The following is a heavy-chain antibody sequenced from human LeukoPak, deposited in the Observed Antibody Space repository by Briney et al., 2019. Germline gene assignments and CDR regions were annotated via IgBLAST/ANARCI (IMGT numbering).Heavy chain of an antibody. CDR2: ISGSGGST. D-gene: IGHD1-26*01. J-gene: IGHJ4*02. V-gene: IGHV3-23*01. Sequence: WGSLRLSCAASGFTFSIYGMHWVRQAPGKGLEWVSAISGSGGSTYYADSVKGRFTISRDNSKNTLYLQMNSLRAEDTAVYYCARIAREVGATVGGGFDYWGQGTLVTVSS. CDR1: GFTFSIYG. CDR3: ARIAREVGATVGGGFDY.